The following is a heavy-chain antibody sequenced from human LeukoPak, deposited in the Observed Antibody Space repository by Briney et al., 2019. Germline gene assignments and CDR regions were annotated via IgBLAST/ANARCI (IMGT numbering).Heavy chain of an antibody. CDR2: INLDGTEE. CDR3: ASGRHDFLH. J-gene: IGHJ4*02. D-gene: IGHD3/OR15-3a*01. Sequence: GGSLRLSCAASGSLFSTFWMTWVRQAPGKGLEWVANINLDGTEEHYVDSSLKGRFTISRDNAKNSLYLQMNSLRVEDTAVYYCASGRHDFLHWGQGTLVTVSS. V-gene: IGHV3-7*01. CDR1: GSLFSTFW.